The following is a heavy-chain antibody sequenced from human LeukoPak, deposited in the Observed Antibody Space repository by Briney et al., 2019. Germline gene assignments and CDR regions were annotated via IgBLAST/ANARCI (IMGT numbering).Heavy chain of an antibody. V-gene: IGHV4-61*02. J-gene: IGHJ4*02. CDR2: MFTGGRT. CDR3: AAKEAYCGGDCYAC. Sequence: SQTLSLICTVSGGSISSGDYSWSWIRQPAGKGLEWIGRMFTGGRTSYNPALKSRVTISVDTSKNQFSLRVSSVTAADTAVYYCAAKEAYCGGDCYACWGQGTLVTVSS. D-gene: IGHD2-21*01. CDR1: GGSISSGDYS.